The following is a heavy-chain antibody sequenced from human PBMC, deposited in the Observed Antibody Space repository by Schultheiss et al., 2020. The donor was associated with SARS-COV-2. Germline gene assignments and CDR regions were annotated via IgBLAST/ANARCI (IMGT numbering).Heavy chain of an antibody. CDR2: INSDGSST. Sequence: GESLKISCAASGFTFSSYWMHWVRQAPGKGLVWVSRINSDGSSTSYADSVKGRFTISRDNSKSTLFLQMTSLRVEDTAVYYCAKADYDSSAYDLDRAVVFNFWAQGRLVTVSS. V-gene: IGHV3-74*01. D-gene: IGHD3-22*01. J-gene: IGHJ4*02. CDR3: AKADYDSSAYDLDRAVVFNF. CDR1: GFTFSSYW.